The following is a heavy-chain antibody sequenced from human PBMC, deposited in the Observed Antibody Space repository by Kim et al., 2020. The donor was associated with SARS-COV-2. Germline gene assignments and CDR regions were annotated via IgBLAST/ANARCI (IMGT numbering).Heavy chain of an antibody. J-gene: IGHJ4*02. CDR3: ARSPYTGYSSSWYYFDY. Sequence: GGSLRLSCAASGFTFSDYYMSWIRQAPGKGLEWVSYISSSSSYTNYADSVKGRFTISRDNAKNSLYLQMNSLRAEDTAVYYCARSPYTGYSSSWYYFDYWGQGTLVTVSS. V-gene: IGHV3-11*03. CDR2: ISSSSSYT. CDR1: GFTFSDYY. D-gene: IGHD6-13*01.